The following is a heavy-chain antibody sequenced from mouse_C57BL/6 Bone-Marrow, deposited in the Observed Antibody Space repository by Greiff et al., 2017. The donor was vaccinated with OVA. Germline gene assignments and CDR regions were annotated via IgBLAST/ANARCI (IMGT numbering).Heavy chain of an antibody. CDR3: ARSGFLVTTVVATDY. V-gene: IGHV1-4*01. J-gene: IGHJ2*01. D-gene: IGHD1-1*01. CDR2: INPSSGYT. CDR1: GYTFTSYT. Sequence: VQLQQSGAELVRPGASVKMSCKASGYTFTSYTMHWVKQRPGQGLEWIGYINPSSGYTKYNQKFKDKATLTADKSSSTAYMQLSSLTSEDSAVYYCARSGFLVTTVVATDYWGQGTTLTVSS.